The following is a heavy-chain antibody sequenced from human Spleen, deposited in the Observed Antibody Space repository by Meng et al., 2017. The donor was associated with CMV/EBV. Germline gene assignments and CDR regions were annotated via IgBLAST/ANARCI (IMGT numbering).Heavy chain of an antibody. V-gene: IGHV4-34*01. CDR1: GGSFSGYY. J-gene: IGHJ4*02. CDR3: ARGKRVGAYFDY. CDR2: INHSGST. D-gene: IGHD1-26*01. Sequence: QVQLQQWGAGLLKPSETLSLTCAVYGGSFSGYYWSWIRQPPGKGLEWIGEINHSGSTNYNPSLKSRVTISVDTSKNQFSLKLSSVTAADTALYYCARGKRVGAYFDYWGQGTLVTVFS.